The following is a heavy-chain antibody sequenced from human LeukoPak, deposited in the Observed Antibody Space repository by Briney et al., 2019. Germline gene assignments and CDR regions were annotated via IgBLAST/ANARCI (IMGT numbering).Heavy chain of an antibody. CDR1: GDSVSSNNGA. CDR3: ARDVVTSGWYTFDY. Sequence: SQTLSLTCGISGDSVSSNNGAWNWIRQSPSRGLEWLGRTYYRSKGYNDYAGSMKGRITISPDTSKNQFSLQLNSVTPEDTAVYYCARDVVTSGWYTFDYWGQGTLVTVSS. D-gene: IGHD6-19*01. J-gene: IGHJ4*02. CDR2: TYYRSKGYN. V-gene: IGHV6-1*01.